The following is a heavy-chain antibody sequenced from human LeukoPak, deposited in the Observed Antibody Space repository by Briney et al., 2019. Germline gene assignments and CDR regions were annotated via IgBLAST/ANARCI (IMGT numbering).Heavy chain of an antibody. CDR3: AREEVVIRPYFDY. D-gene: IGHD3-22*01. CDR1: GFTFSSYG. V-gene: IGHV3-33*01. J-gene: IGHJ4*02. CDR2: IWYDGSNK. Sequence: GRSLRLSCAASGFTFSSYGMHWVRQAPGKGLEWVAVIWYDGSNKYYADSVKGRFTISRDNSKNTLYLQMNSLRAEDTAAYYCAREEVVIRPYFDYWGQGTLVTVSS.